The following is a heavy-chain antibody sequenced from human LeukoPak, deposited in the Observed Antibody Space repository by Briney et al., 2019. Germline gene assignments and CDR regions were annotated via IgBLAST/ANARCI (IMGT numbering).Heavy chain of an antibody. J-gene: IGHJ5*02. V-gene: IGHV3-30*18. Sequence: GVSLRLSCAASGFTFSSYGMHWLRQATGKGLMGVAVISYDGSNTYYADSEKGRFTISRDNSKNTLYQQMNSLIAENTAVDYAAKYLRQQLLGRKPNWLDPWGQGTLVTVSS. CDR3: AKYLRQQLLGRKPNWLDP. CDR2: ISYDGSNT. D-gene: IGHD6-13*01. CDR1: GFTFSSYG.